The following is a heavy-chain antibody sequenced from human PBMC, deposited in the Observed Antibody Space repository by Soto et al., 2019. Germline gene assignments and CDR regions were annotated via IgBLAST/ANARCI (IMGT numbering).Heavy chain of an antibody. J-gene: IGHJ6*02. D-gene: IGHD3-10*01. CDR3: ARRAGSFGECPHNYYSGMDV. CDR2: IIPIFGTA. CDR1: GGTFSSYA. V-gene: IGHV1-69*19. Sequence: QVQLVQSGAEVKKPGSSVKVSCKASGGTFSSYAISWVRQAPGQGLEWMGGIIPIFGTANYAQKFQGRVTITAGESPSTAYMELSSLSSEDTAVYYGARRAGSFGECPHNYYSGMDVWGQGTTVTGSS.